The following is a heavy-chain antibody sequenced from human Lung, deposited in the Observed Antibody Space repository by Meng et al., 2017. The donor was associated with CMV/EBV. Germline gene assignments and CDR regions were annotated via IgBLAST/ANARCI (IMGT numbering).Heavy chain of an antibody. CDR2: IKQDGSEK. CDR1: GFTRSNYW. D-gene: IGHD3-22*01. V-gene: IGHV3-7*01. CDR3: ARVHSSKSWDAFDV. Sequence: GESLKISCAASGFTRSNYWMSWVRQAPGKGLEWVANIKQDGSEKYYVNSVTGRFTISRDNAKNSLYLQMNGLRAEDTAVHYCARVHSSKSWDAFDVWGQGXMVTVSS. J-gene: IGHJ3*01.